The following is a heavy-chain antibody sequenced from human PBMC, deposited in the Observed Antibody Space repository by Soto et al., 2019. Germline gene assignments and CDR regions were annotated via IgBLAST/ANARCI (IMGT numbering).Heavy chain of an antibody. J-gene: IGHJ6*02. CDR1: GFTFSSYG. Sequence: GGSLRLSCAASGFTFSSYGMHWVRQAPGKGLEWVAVIWYDGSKKYYADSVKGRFTISRDNSKNTLYLQMNSLRAEDTAVYYCARAPFEDFWSGYYIRPLTYYYYGMDVWGQGTPVTVSS. CDR2: IWYDGSKK. D-gene: IGHD3-3*01. V-gene: IGHV3-33*01. CDR3: ARAPFEDFWSGYYIRPLTYYYYGMDV.